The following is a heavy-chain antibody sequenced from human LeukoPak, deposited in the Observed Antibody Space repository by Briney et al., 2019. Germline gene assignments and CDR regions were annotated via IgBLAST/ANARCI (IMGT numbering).Heavy chain of an antibody. CDR3: AKDGGSGSYRHYYYYYYMDV. D-gene: IGHD1-26*01. CDR2: ITSNGSNK. J-gene: IGHJ6*03. CDR1: GFTFRRCE. Sequence: GGSLRGSYAASGFTFRRCERDWVGQAPGKGLEWVAFITSNGSNKYYAESVKGRFTISRDNSKNTLYLQMNSLRAEDTAVYYCAKDGGSGSYRHYYYYYYMDVWGKGTTVTISS. V-gene: IGHV3-30*02.